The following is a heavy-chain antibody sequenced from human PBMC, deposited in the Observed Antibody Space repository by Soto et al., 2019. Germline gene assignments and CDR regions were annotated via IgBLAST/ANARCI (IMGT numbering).Heavy chain of an antibody. Sequence: GGSLRLSCEASGFTFDDYAMHWVRQAPGKGLEWVSLISWDGGSTYYADSVKGRFTISRDNSKNSLYLQMNSLRAEDTALYYCAKAAGAVVITDAFDIWGQGTMFTASS. CDR2: ISWDGGST. CDR1: GFTFDDYA. D-gene: IGHD3-22*01. V-gene: IGHV3-43D*03. CDR3: AKAAGAVVITDAFDI. J-gene: IGHJ3*02.